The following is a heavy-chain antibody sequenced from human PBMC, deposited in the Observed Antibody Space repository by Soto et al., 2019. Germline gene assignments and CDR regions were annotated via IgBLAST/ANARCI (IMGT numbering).Heavy chain of an antibody. CDR1: GDSIRSYY. CDR3: AREGVAAPYYYYGMHV. CDR2: ISYTGST. J-gene: IGHJ6*04. V-gene: IGHV4-59*01. D-gene: IGHD2-15*01. Sequence: SETLSLTCTVSGDSIRSYYWSLIRQPPGKGLEWIGYISYTGSTHYNPSLKSRVTISADTSKNQFSLKLSSVTTADTALYYCAREGVAAPYYYYGMHVWGTGSTVNVSS.